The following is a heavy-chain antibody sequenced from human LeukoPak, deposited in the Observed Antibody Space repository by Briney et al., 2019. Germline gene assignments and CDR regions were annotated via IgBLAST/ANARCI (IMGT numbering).Heavy chain of an antibody. V-gene: IGHV3-53*01. Sequence: PGGSLRLSCAASGFTVSSNYMSWVRQAPGKGLEWVSVIYSGGSTYHADSVKGRFTISRDNSKNTLYLQMNSLRAEDTAVYYCARGGSYLVSDAFDIWGQGTMVTVSS. CDR2: IYSGGST. CDR3: ARGGSYLVSDAFDI. J-gene: IGHJ3*02. CDR1: GFTVSSNY. D-gene: IGHD1-26*01.